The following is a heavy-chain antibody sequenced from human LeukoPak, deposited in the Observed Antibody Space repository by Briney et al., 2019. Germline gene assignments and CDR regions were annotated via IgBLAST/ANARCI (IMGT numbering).Heavy chain of an antibody. CDR2: INPNTGGT. CDR1: GYTFTAYD. CDR3: AREGAPQLSSYFDH. Sequence: ASVKVSGKASGYTFTAYDIPWVRQAPGQGLEWMGWINPNTGGTNFAQRFQGRVTMTRDTSINTAHMELSSLRSDDAAMYYCAREGAPQLSSYFDHWGQGTLVTVSS. J-gene: IGHJ4*02. V-gene: IGHV1-2*02. D-gene: IGHD1-1*01.